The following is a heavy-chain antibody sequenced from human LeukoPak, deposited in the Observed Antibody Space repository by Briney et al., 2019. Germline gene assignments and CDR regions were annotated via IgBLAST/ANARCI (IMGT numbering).Heavy chain of an antibody. CDR1: GFTFSSYA. Sequence: GGSLRLSGAASGFTFSSYAMSWVRQAPGKGLEWVSAISGSGGSTYYADSVKGRFTISRDNSKNTLYLQMNSLRAEDTAVYYCAKDNDYGDYFNFDYWGQGTLVTVSS. D-gene: IGHD4-17*01. J-gene: IGHJ4*02. V-gene: IGHV3-23*01. CDR2: ISGSGGST. CDR3: AKDNDYGDYFNFDY.